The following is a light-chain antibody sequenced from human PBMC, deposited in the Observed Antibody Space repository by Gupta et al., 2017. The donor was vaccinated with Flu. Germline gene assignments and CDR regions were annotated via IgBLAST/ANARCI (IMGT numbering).Light chain of an antibody. CDR3: VLYMGSGISV. J-gene: IGLJ3*02. Sequence: QTVVPQEPSFSVSPGGTVPLTCGLSSGSVSTNHYPSWYQQTPVLIPRTLIYNISSRSSGVPVRFSASIRGNIATLTITGAQAEDDSYYYCVLYMGSGISVFGGGTKLTVL. CDR2: NIS. CDR1: SGSVSTNHY. V-gene: IGLV8-61*01.